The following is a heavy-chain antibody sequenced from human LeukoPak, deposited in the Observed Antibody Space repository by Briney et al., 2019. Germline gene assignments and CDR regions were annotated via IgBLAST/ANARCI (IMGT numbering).Heavy chain of an antibody. J-gene: IGHJ5*02. Sequence: GGTLRLSCAASGFTFSSYAMHWVRQAPGKGLEWVAVISYDGSNKYYADSVKGRFTISRDNSKNTLYLQMNSLRAEDTAVYYCAREGSPRSSWYYYLNWFDPWGQGTLVTVSS. D-gene: IGHD6-13*01. CDR2: ISYDGSNK. CDR3: AREGSPRSSWYYYLNWFDP. CDR1: GFTFSSYA. V-gene: IGHV3-30*04.